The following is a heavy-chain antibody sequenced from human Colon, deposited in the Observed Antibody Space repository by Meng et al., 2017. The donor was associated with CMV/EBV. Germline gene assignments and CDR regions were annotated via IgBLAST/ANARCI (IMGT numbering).Heavy chain of an antibody. D-gene: IGHD3-10*01. CDR3: ARGQLWLDS. J-gene: IGHJ5*01. V-gene: IGHV3-7*04. CDR1: GMTLSSYW. Sequence: GEALKISCAASGMTLSSYWMTWVRQAPGKGLEWVANIKQDGSETSYVDSVKGRFTISRDNAKTSLYLQMNNLRAADTAVYYCARGQLWLDSWGQGTLVTVSS. CDR2: IKQDGSET.